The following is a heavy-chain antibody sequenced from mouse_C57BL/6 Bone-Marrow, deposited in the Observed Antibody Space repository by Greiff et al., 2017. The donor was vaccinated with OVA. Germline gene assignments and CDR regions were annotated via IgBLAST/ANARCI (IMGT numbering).Heavy chain of an antibody. CDR3: ARNVYVGMYC. CDR2: IDPTDSGT. V-gene: IGHV1-61*01. D-gene: IGHD2-2*01. CDR1: GYTFTSYW. J-gene: IGHJ2*01. Sequence: QVQLQQPGAELVRPGSSVKMSCKASGYTFTSYWMNWVKQSPGQSLEWIGNIDPTDSGTTYNQKFKDQATLTVDPSSSTAYMQLRRLTSEDSAGYYCARNVYVGMYCWGQGTALTVTA.